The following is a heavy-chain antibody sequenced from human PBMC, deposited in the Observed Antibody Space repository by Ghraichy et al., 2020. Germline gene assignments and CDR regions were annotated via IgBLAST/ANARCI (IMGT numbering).Heavy chain of an antibody. CDR2: ISSSGTTI. CDR3: ARDRGIKLWTIYGMDV. CDR1: GFTFDTYE. V-gene: IGHV3-48*03. D-gene: IGHD5-18*01. Sequence: GGSLRLSCAASGFTFDTYEMKWVRQAPGEGLEWISYISSSGTTIYYADSVKGRFTISRDNAKNSLFLQRNSWRVEDTAVYYCARDRGIKLWTIYGMDVWGQWTTDT. J-gene: IGHJ6*02.